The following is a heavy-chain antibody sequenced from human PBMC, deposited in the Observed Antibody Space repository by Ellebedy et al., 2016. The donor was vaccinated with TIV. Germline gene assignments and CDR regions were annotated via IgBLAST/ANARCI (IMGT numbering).Heavy chain of an antibody. CDR2: IYYSGST. Sequence: MPSETLSLTCTVPGGSISSYYWSWIRQPPGKGLEWIGYIYYSGSTNYNPSLKSRVTISVDTSKNQFSLKLSSVTAADTAVYFCARCPYVDTSMVPDLWGRGTLVTVSS. V-gene: IGHV4-59*12. CDR3: ARCPYVDTSMVPDL. J-gene: IGHJ2*01. D-gene: IGHD5-18*01. CDR1: GGSISSYY.